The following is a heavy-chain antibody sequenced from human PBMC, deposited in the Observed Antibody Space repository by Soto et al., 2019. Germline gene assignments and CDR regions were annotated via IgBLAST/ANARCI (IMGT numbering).Heavy chain of an antibody. J-gene: IGHJ4*02. D-gene: IGHD2-15*01. CDR3: ARTCRSGGSCYHEY. Sequence: QVQLVQSGAEVKKPGASVKVSCKASGYTFSSFGINWVQQAPGQGLEWVGWVSVYNDDTKYAQNFQGRVSLTTDTSTSTTYMEVGSLRSDDTAVYYCARTCRSGGSCYHEYWGEGTLVTVSS. CDR1: GYTFSSFG. CDR2: VSVYNDDT. V-gene: IGHV1-18*01.